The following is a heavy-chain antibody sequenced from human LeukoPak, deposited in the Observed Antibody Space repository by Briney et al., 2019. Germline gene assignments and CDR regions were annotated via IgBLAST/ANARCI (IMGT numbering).Heavy chain of an antibody. J-gene: IGHJ6*03. Sequence: ASVKVSCKASGYTFTGYYMHWVRQAPGQGLEWMGWINPNSGGTNYAQKFQGRVTMTRDTSISTAYMELSRLRSDDTAVYYCARAGWELRGYYYYMDVWGKGTTVTVSS. V-gene: IGHV1-2*02. CDR2: INPNSGGT. CDR1: GYTFTGYY. D-gene: IGHD1-26*01. CDR3: ARAGWELRGYYYYMDV.